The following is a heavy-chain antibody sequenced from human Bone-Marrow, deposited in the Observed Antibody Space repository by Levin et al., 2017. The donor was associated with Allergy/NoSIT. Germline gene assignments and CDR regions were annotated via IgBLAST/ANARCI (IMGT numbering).Heavy chain of an antibody. V-gene: IGHV3-30*18. Sequence: GGSLRLSCAASGFTFSSYGMHWVRQAPGKGLEWVAVISYDGSNKYYADSVKGRFTISRDNSKNTLYLQMNSLRAEDTAVYYCAKPREEDYRDNLYYFDYWGQGTLVTVSS. CDR2: ISYDGSNK. CDR1: GFTFSSYG. D-gene: IGHD4-11*01. J-gene: IGHJ4*02. CDR3: AKPREEDYRDNLYYFDY.